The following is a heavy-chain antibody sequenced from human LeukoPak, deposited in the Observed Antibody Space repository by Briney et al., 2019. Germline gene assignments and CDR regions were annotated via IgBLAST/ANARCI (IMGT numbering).Heavy chain of an antibody. CDR2: IYYSGST. V-gene: IGHV4-39*07. CDR3: ARVFEYDSVRGDWFDP. D-gene: IGHD3-16*01. J-gene: IGHJ5*02. CDR1: GGSISSSSYY. Sequence: PSETLSLTCTVSGGSISSSSYYWGWIRQPPGKGLEWIGSIYYSGSTYYNPSLKSRVTISVDTSKNQFSLKLSSVTAADTAVYYCARVFEYDSVRGDWFDPWGQGTLVTVSS.